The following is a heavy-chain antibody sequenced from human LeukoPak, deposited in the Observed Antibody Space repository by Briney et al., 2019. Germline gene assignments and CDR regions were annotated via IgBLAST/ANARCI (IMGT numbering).Heavy chain of an antibody. Sequence: ASVKVSCKASGYTFTGYYMHWVRQAPGQGLEWMGWINPNSGGTNYAQKFQGRVTMTRDTSISTAYTELSRLRSDDTAVYYCARSITVFDAFDIWGQGTMATVSS. J-gene: IGHJ3*02. CDR1: GYTFTGYY. CDR3: ARSITVFDAFDI. V-gene: IGHV1-2*02. D-gene: IGHD4-17*01. CDR2: INPNSGGT.